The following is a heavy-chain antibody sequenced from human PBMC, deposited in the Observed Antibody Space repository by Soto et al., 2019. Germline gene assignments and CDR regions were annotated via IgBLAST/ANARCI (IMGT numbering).Heavy chain of an antibody. CDR1: GGSISSGGYY. V-gene: IGHV4-31*03. D-gene: IGHD6-6*01. CDR3: ARVYSGSSPHYFDY. Sequence: TLSLTCTVSGGSISSGGYYWSWIRQHPGKGLEWIGYIYYSGSTYYNPSLKSRVTISVDTSKNQFSLKLSSVTAADTAVYYCARVYSGSSPHYFDYWGQGTLVTVSS. J-gene: IGHJ4*02. CDR2: IYYSGST.